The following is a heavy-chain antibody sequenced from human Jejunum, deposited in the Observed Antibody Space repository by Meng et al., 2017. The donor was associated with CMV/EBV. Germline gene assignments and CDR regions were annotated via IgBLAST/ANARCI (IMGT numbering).Heavy chain of an antibody. CDR1: GFTVRSNY. Sequence: GHLVVLGGGLLQRGGSLRLSCAASGFTVRSNYMSWVRQAPGKGLEWVSVIYSGGSTYYADSVKGRFTISRDNSKNTLYLQMNSLRVEDTAVYYCATLNYGSGSSSDYWGQGTLVTVSS. CDR3: ATLNYGSGSSSDY. CDR2: IYSGGST. J-gene: IGHJ4*02. D-gene: IGHD3-10*01. V-gene: IGHV3-53*01.